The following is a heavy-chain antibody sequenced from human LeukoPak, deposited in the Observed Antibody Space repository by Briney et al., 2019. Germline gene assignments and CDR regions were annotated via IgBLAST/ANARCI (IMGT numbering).Heavy chain of an antibody. J-gene: IGHJ1*01. CDR1: GFTFSSYA. V-gene: IGHV3-23*01. D-gene: IGHD4-17*01. CDR2: ISGSGGST. CDR3: AKDLGGDYDDTAEYFQH. Sequence: QPGGSLRLSCAASGFTFSSYAMSWVRQAPGKGLEWVSAISGSGGSTYYADSVKGRFTISRDNSKNTLYLQMNSLRAEDTAVFYCAKDLGGDYDDTAEYFQHWGQGTLVTVSS.